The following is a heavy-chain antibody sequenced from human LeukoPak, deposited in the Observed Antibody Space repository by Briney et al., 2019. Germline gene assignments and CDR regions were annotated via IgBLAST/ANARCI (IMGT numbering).Heavy chain of an antibody. CDR2: IKQDGSEK. V-gene: IGHV3-7*01. CDR1: GFTFSSYA. D-gene: IGHD2-8*01. J-gene: IGHJ4*02. CDR3: ARLMFLWPPIYFDY. Sequence: GGSLRLSCAASGFTFSSYAMHWVRQAPGKGLEWVANIKQDGSEKYYVDSVKGRFTISRDNAKNSLYLQMNSLRAEDTAVYYCARLMFLWPPIYFDYWGQGTLVTVSS.